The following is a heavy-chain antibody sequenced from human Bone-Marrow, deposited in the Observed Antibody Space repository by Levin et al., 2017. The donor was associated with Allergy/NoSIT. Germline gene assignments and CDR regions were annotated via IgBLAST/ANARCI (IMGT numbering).Heavy chain of an antibody. CDR1: GGSISGSY. Sequence: SETLSLTCTVSGGSISGSYWSWIRQTPGKGLEWLGYLSSSGRSNYNPSLRSRVTLSLDASKNQFSLKLTSVTAADTGLYYCARDLVLAATPYYYYYMDVWGKGTTVTVSS. J-gene: IGHJ6*03. CDR3: ARDLVLAATPYYYYYMDV. CDR2: LSSSGRS. D-gene: IGHD2-15*01. V-gene: IGHV4-59*01.